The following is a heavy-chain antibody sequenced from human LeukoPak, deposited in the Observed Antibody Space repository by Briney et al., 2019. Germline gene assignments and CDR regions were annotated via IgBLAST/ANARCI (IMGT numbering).Heavy chain of an antibody. J-gene: IGHJ3*02. D-gene: IGHD4-17*01. Sequence: GGSLRLSCAASGFTFSSYWMNWVRQAPGKGLEWVANIKQDGSEKYYVDSVKGRFAISRDNAKNSLYLQMNSLRAEDTAVYYCARDRTTLTVTSSDLNAFDIWGQGTMVTVSS. CDR1: GFTFSSYW. CDR3: ARDRTTLTVTSSDLNAFDI. V-gene: IGHV3-7*01. CDR2: IKQDGSEK.